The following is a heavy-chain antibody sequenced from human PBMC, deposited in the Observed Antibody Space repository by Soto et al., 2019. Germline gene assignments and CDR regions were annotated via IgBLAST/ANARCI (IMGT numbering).Heavy chain of an antibody. J-gene: IGHJ4*02. D-gene: IGHD6-13*01. V-gene: IGHV1-69*02. Sequence: QVQLVQSGAEVKKPGSSVKVSCKASGGTFSIYTISWVRQAPGQGLEWMGRIIPILSIANYAQKFHVRVTITADKSTSTAYMELSSLRSEDTSVYYCARLPVAAGTDLGDSFDDWGQGTLVTVS. CDR1: GGTFSIYT. CDR2: IIPILSIA. CDR3: ARLPVAAGTDLGDSFDD.